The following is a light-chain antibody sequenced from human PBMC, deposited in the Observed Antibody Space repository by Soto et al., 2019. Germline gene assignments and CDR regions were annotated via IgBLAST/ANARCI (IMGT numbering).Light chain of an antibody. Sequence: DIQMTQSPSTLSASIGDRVVITCRASESISSWLAWYQQKPGKAPKLLIYAASTLQSGFPSRFSGSGSGTDFTLTISSLQPEDFATYYCQQLNSYPRTFGPGTKVDIK. CDR3: QQLNSYPRT. V-gene: IGKV1-5*01. CDR1: ESISSW. CDR2: AAS. J-gene: IGKJ3*01.